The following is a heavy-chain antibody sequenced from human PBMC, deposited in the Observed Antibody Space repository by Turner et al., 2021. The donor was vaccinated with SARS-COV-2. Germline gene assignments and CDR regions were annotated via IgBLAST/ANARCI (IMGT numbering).Heavy chain of an antibody. J-gene: IGHJ4*02. CDR1: GFTFSDFA. CDR2: ISYDGSNQ. CDR3: ARERRGYYAEY. V-gene: IGHV3-30-3*01. D-gene: IGHD3-3*01. Sequence: QVQLVESGGGVVQPGRSLRLSCAASGFTFSDFAMHWVRQAPGKGLEWVALISYDGSNQYYADSVKGRFTISRDDSKNTLYLQMNSLSDEDTAVYHCARERRGYYAEYWGQGSLVTVSS.